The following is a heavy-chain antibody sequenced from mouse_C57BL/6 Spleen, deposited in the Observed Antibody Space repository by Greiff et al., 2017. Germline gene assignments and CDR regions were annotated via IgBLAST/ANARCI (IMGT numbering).Heavy chain of an antibody. CDR3: LNWERFAY. CDR2: IDPETGGT. D-gene: IGHD4-1*01. J-gene: IGHJ3*01. Sequence: VQLQQSGAELVRPGASVTLSCKASGYTFTDYEMHWVKQTPVHGLEWIGAIDPETGGTASNPKFKGKAILTADKSSSTAYMELRSLTTEDSAVYYCLNWERFAYWGQGTLVTVSA. V-gene: IGHV1-15*01. CDR1: GYTFTDYE.